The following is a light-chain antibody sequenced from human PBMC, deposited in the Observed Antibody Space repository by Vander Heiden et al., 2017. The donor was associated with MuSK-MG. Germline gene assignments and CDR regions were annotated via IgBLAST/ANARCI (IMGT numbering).Light chain of an antibody. CDR1: NSDVGGYNL. V-gene: IGLV2-23*02. J-gene: IGLJ3*02. CDR2: EVT. CDR3: CSYAGIRHGV. Sequence: QSALTQPASLSGSPGQSITIFCTGTNSDVGGYNLVSWYQQQPDKAPKLLIYEVTKRPSGVSDRFSGSKSGNTASLTISGLQTEDGADYYCCSYAGIRHGVFGGGDQVTRP.